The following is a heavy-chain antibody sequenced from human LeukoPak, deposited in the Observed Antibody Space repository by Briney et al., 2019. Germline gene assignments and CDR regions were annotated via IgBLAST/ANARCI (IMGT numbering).Heavy chain of an antibody. CDR3: AKDRRNDFDY. V-gene: IGHV3-9*01. CDR2: ISWNSGSI. Sequence: GRSLRLSCAASGFTFDDYTMHWVRQAPGKGLEWVSGISWNSGSIGYADSVKGRFTISRDNVKNSLYLQMNSLRGDDTALYYCAKDRRNDFDYWGQGTLVTVSS. J-gene: IGHJ4*02. CDR1: GFTFDDYT. D-gene: IGHD1-14*01.